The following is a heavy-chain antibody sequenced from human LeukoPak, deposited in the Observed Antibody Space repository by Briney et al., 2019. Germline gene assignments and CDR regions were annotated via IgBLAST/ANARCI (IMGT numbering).Heavy chain of an antibody. D-gene: IGHD3-10*01. CDR3: ARGYFHGSGSYHFDY. Sequence: GASVKVSCKASGYSFTGYYMHWVRQAPGQGLEWMGWISPDSGGTDYAQKFQGRVTMTRDTSISTAYMELNRLRSDDTAVCYCARGYFHGSGSYHFDYWGRGTLVTVSS. CDR2: ISPDSGGT. CDR1: GYSFTGYY. V-gene: IGHV1-2*02. J-gene: IGHJ4*02.